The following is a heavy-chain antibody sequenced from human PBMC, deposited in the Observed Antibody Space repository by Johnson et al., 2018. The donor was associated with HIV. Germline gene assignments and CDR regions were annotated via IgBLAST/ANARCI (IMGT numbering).Heavy chain of an antibody. CDR1: GFTFSSYA. CDR3: ARDPLGSSWFEGDAFDI. CDR2: IRYDGSNK. D-gene: IGHD6-13*01. J-gene: IGHJ3*02. V-gene: IGHV3-30*02. Sequence: QVQLMESGGGLVQPGGSLRLSCAASGFTFSSYAMHWVRQAPGKGLEWVAFIRYDGSNKYSADSVKGRFTISRDNSKNTLYLQMNSLRAEDTAVYYCARDPLGSSWFEGDAFDIWGQGTMVTVSS.